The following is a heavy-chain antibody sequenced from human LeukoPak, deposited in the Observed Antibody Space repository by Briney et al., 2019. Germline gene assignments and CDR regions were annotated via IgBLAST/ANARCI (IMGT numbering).Heavy chain of an antibody. CDR1: GFTFTSYA. CDR3: ARDSGEIRFDY. J-gene: IGHJ4*02. Sequence: LAGGSLRLSCAASGFTFTSYAMSWVRQAPGKGLEWVSVISGSGGSTYYADPVKGRFTISRDNSKNTLYLQMNSLRAEDTAVYYCARDSGEIRFDYWGQGTLVTVSS. CDR2: ISGSGGST. D-gene: IGHD1-26*01. V-gene: IGHV3-23*01.